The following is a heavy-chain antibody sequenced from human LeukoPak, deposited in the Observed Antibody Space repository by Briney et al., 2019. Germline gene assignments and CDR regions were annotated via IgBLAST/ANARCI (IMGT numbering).Heavy chain of an antibody. D-gene: IGHD6-13*01. CDR3: ARLGPAGIFDYYYSLDV. Sequence: PSETLSLTCTVSGVSISSYYWSWIRQPPGKGLEWIGYIYYSGSTNYNPSLKSRVTISVDTSKNQFSLKLSSVSAADTAVYYCARLGPAGIFDYYYSLDVGGKGSRVPVPS. V-gene: IGHV4-59*01. CDR2: IYYSGST. J-gene: IGHJ6*03. CDR1: GVSISSYY.